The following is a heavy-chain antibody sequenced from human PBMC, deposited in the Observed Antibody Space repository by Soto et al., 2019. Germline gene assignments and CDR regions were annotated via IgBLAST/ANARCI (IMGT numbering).Heavy chain of an antibody. CDR1: GYNFTSYG. D-gene: IGHD3-16*02. CDR3: ASFTDYYYYGMDV. V-gene: IGHV1-18*01. CDR2: ISAYNGNT. Sequence: ASVKVSCKASGYNFTSYGISWVRQAPGQGLEWMGWISAYNGNTNYAQKLQGRVTMTTDTSTSTAYMELRSLRSDDTAVYYCASFTDYYYYGMDVWGQGTTVNVSS. J-gene: IGHJ6*02.